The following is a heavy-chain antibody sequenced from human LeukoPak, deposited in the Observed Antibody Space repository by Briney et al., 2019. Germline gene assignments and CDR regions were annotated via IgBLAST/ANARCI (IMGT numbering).Heavy chain of an antibody. D-gene: IGHD6-19*01. V-gene: IGHV3-23*01. CDR1: GFTFSSSA. CDR2: ITGSGGST. J-gene: IGHJ4*02. CDR3: AKGATSGWNPYDY. Sequence: GGSLILSCTASGFTFSSSAMSWVRQAPGKGLQWVSHITGSGGSTYYADSVKGRFTISRDNSKNTLYLQLNSLRAEDTAIYYCAKGATSGWNPYDYWGQGTLVSVSS.